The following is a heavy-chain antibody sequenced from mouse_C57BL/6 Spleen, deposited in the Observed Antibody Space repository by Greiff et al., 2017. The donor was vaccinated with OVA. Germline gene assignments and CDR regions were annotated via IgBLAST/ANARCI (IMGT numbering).Heavy chain of an antibody. V-gene: IGHV1-53*01. CDR3: ARSGYDYDYFDY. J-gene: IGHJ2*01. D-gene: IGHD2-4*01. Sequence: QVQLQPPWTELVKPGASVKLSCQASGYTFPSYWMHWVKPRPGQGPEWVGNINPCNGGTNHNEKFKSKATLTVDKSSSTAYMQLSSLTSEDSAVYYCARSGYDYDYFDYWGQGTTLTVSS. CDR1: GYTFPSYW. CDR2: INPCNGGT.